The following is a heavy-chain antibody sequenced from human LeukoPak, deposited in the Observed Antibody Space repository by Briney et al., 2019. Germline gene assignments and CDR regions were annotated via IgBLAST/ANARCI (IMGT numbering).Heavy chain of an antibody. D-gene: IGHD4-17*01. J-gene: IGHJ4*02. CDR2: IYSNGST. CDR1: GCSISSYY. CDR3: ARDYGDHAFDC. V-gene: IGHV4-59*01. Sequence: SETLSLTCTVYGCSISSYYWHWIRQPPGKGLEWIGVIYSNGSTNYNPSLMSRVEMSIDTSKNQFSLKLSSVTAADTAVYFCARDYGDHAFDCWGQGTLVTVSS.